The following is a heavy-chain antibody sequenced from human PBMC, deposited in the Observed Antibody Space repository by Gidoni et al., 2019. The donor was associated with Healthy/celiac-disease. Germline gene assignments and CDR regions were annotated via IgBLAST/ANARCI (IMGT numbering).Heavy chain of an antibody. J-gene: IGHJ4*02. D-gene: IGHD6-6*01. V-gene: IGHV3-13*01. CDR1: GFTFSSYD. CDR3: ARTGPGQLAQHIDY. CDR2: IGTAGDT. Sequence: EVQLVESGGGLVQPGGSLRLSCAASGFTFSSYDMHWVRQATGKGLEWVSAIGTAGDTYYPGSVKGRFTISRENAKNSLYLQMNSLRAGDTAVYYCARTGPGQLAQHIDYWGQGTLVTVSS.